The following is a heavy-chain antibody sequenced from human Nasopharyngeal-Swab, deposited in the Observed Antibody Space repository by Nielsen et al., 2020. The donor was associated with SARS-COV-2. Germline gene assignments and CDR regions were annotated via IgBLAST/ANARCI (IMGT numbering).Heavy chain of an antibody. CDR1: GFTFDDYM. CDR3: AKDSWTGDSYGSGSLFHS. Sequence: GGSLRLSCAASGFTFDDYMMHWVRQGPGKGLEWVSLITWDGGGTYYADSVKGRFTISRDNSTSSLFLQMTSLRPEDTALYFCAKDSWTGDSYGSGSLFHSWGQGAQVTVSS. CDR2: ITWDGGGT. J-gene: IGHJ4*02. V-gene: IGHV3-43*01. D-gene: IGHD3-10*01.